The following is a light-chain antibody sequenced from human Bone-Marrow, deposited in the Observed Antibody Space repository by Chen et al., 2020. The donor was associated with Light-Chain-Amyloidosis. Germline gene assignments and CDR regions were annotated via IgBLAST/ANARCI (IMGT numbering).Light chain of an antibody. Sequence: DIRMTQFPSTLSASVGDRVTITCRASQDIGDWLAWFQHKPGKAPKLLIYKASNLQTGVPSRFSGSGSGTEFTLSINTLQPDDFATYFCQQYKSYSFTFGQGTKL. CDR2: KAS. CDR1: QDIGDW. V-gene: IGKV1-5*03. J-gene: IGKJ2*01. CDR3: QQYKSYSFT.